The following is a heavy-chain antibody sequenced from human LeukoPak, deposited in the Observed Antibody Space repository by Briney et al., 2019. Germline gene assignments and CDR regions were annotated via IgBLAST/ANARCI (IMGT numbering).Heavy chain of an antibody. J-gene: IGHJ4*02. Sequence: ASVKVSCKASGYTFTSYGISWVRQAPGQGLEWMGWISAYNGNTNYAQKLQGRVTMTTDTSTSTAYMELRSLRSDDTAVYYCARDRSSTYSNYIDYWGQGTLVTVSS. D-gene: IGHD2-2*01. CDR2: ISAYNGNT. CDR3: ARDRSSTYSNYIDY. V-gene: IGHV1-18*01. CDR1: GYTFTSYG.